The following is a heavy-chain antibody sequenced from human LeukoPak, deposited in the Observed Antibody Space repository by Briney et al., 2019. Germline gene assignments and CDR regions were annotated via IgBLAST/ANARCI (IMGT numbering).Heavy chain of an antibody. V-gene: IGHV4-34*01. CDR1: GGSFSGYY. CDR2: INHSGST. D-gene: IGHD6-13*01. Sequence: PSETLSLTCAVYGGSFSGYYWSWIRQPPGEGLEWIGEINHSGSTNYNPSLKSRVTISVDTSKNQFSLKLSSVTAADTAVYYCARLSGQQLNYGMDVWGQGTTVTVSS. CDR3: ARLSGQQLNYGMDV. J-gene: IGHJ6*02.